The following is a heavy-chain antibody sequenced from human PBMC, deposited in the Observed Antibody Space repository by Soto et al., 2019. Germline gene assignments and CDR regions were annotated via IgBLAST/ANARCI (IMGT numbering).Heavy chain of an antibody. CDR2: ISPYNGHT. J-gene: IGHJ6*01. D-gene: IGHD3-10*01. CDR3: GRGGMCHHMGCGFAGTMDV. CDR1: GYIFTGYG. Sequence: QAQVVQSGDEVKKPGASVKVSCKASGYIFTGYGISWVRQAPGQGLEWMGWISPYNGHTEFAPRLPGRLALTTDTETDPACMGLINLRPDAPAVDCGGRGGMCHHMGCGFAGTMDVWGQGTTV. V-gene: IGHV1-18*04.